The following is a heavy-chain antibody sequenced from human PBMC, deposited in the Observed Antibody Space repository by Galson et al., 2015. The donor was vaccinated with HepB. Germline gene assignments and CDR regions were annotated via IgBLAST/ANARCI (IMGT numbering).Heavy chain of an antibody. CDR1: GGTFSSYA. Sequence: SVKVSCKASGGTFSSYAISWVRQAPGQGLEWMGRIVPVLDVANYAQSFQGRVTITADKSTNTAYMELSRLRSEDTAVYYCARARDAGTYLYYYYGMDVWGRGTTVTVSS. CDR2: IVPVLDVA. J-gene: IGHJ6*02. D-gene: IGHD1-26*01. CDR3: ARARDAGTYLYYYYGMDV. V-gene: IGHV1-69*04.